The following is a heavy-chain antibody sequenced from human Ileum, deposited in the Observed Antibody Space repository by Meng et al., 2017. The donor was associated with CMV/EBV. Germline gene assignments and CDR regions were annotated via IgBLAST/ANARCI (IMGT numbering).Heavy chain of an antibody. D-gene: IGHD2-2*01. CDR1: GFIFSSYE. Sequence: GESLKISCAASGFIFSSYEMNWDRQAPGKGLEWVSFIGSSGSTTYYADSVKGRFTISRDNAKNSLYLQMNSLRAEDTAVYYCVRGLGYCSSTSCSDYWGQGTLVTVSS. J-gene: IGHJ4*02. CDR2: IGSSGSTT. V-gene: IGHV3-48*03. CDR3: VRGLGYCSSTSCSDY.